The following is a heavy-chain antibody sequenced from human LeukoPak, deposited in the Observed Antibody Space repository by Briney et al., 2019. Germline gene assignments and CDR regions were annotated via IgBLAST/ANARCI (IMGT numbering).Heavy chain of an antibody. CDR1: GYTFTGYY. CDR2: INPNSGGT. V-gene: IGHV1-2*02. J-gene: IGHJ6*03. Sequence: ASVKVSCKASGYTFTGYYMHWVRQAPGQELEWMGWINPNSGGTNYAQKFQGRVTMTRDTSISTAYMELSRLRSDDTAVYYCARVGKRMAAAGDYYFYMDVWGKGTTVTIS. CDR3: ARVGKRMAAAGDYYFYMDV. D-gene: IGHD6-13*01.